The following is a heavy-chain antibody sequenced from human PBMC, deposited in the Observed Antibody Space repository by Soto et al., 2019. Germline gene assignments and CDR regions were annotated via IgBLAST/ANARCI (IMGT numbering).Heavy chain of an antibody. CDR2: IKSKTDGGTT. Sequence: EVQLVESGGGLVKPGGSLRLSCAASGFTFSNAWMNWVRQAPGKGLEWVGRIKSKTDGGTTDYAAPVKGRFTISRDDLKNTLYLQMNSLKTEDTAVYYCTTDRLLRFEELSFWVHDYCGQGTLVTVSS. CDR1: GFTFSNAW. D-gene: IGHD3-16*02. J-gene: IGHJ4*02. CDR3: TTDRLLRFEELSFWVHDY. V-gene: IGHV3-15*07.